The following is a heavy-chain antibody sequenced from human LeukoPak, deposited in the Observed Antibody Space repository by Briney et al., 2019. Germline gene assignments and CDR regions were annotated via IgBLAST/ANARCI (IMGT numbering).Heavy chain of an antibody. V-gene: IGHV3-7*01. J-gene: IGHJ4*02. CDR1: GFTFSSYW. CDR3: ARDGHYYDFWSGYSDY. D-gene: IGHD3-3*01. Sequence: PGGSLRLSCAASGFTFSSYWMSWVRQAPGKGLEWVANIKQDGSGKYYVDSVKGRFTISRDNAKNSLYLQMNSLRAEDTAVYYCARDGHYYDFWSGYSDYWGQGTLVTVSS. CDR2: IKQDGSGK.